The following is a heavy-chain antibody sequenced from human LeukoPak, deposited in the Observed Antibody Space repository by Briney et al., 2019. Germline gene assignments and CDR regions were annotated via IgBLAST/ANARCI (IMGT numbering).Heavy chain of an antibody. D-gene: IGHD3-10*01. J-gene: IGHJ4*02. CDR3: ARDLIGGSGSYSDY. CDR2: INPNSGGT. V-gene: IGHV1-2*02. CDR1: GYTFTGYY. Sequence: ASVKVSCKASGYTFTGYYMHWVRQAPGQGLEWMGWINPNSGGTNYAQKFQGRVTMTRDTSISTAYMELSSLRSEDTAVYYCARDLIGGSGSYSDYWGQGTLVTVSS.